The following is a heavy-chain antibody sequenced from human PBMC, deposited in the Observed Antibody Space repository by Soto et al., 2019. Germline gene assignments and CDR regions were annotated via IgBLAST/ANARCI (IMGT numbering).Heavy chain of an antibody. CDR2: IIPIFGTA. J-gene: IGHJ6*02. D-gene: IGHD4-4*01. CDR3: AREMGQSNYAEYYYYYGMDV. Sequence: QVQLVQSGAEVKKPGSSVKVSCKASGGTFSSYAISWVRQAPGQGLEWMGGIIPIFGTANYAQKFQGRVTITADESTSTTYMELSSLRSEDTAVYYCAREMGQSNYAEYYYYYGMDVWGQGTTVTVSS. CDR1: GGTFSSYA. V-gene: IGHV1-69*01.